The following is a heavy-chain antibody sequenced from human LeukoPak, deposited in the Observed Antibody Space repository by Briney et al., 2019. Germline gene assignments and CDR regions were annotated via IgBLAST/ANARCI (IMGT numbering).Heavy chain of an antibody. CDR1: GGPFSSDY. V-gene: IGHV4-59*13. CDR2: IYYSGTT. CDR3: ARGANWGSPDY. Sequence: SETLSLTCTVSGGPFSSDYWSGTPQSPGKGLEWIGYIYYSGTTSYNPSLKSRVTISLDTSKNQFSLKLSFVTAADTAVYYCARGANWGSPDYWGQGTLVTVSS. D-gene: IGHD7-27*01. J-gene: IGHJ4*02.